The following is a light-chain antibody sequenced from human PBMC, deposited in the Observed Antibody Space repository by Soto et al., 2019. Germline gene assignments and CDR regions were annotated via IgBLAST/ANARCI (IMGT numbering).Light chain of an antibody. CDR2: AAS. Sequence: DIQMTQSPSTLSASVGDRVTITYRASQSISSWLAWYQQKPGKAPNLLIYAASSLQSGVPSRFSGSGSGTDFTLTISSLQPEDFATYYCQQSYSTWTFGQGTKVDNK. J-gene: IGKJ1*01. CDR1: QSISSW. CDR3: QQSYSTWT. V-gene: IGKV1-39*01.